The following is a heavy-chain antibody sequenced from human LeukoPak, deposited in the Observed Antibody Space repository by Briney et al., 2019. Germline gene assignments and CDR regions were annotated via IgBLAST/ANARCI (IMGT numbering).Heavy chain of an antibody. V-gene: IGHV3-74*01. Sequence: QPGGSLRLSCAASGFTFSSYWMHWVRQAPGKGLVWVSRIKSDGSTTNYADSVKGRFTISRDNAKNTLYLQMNSLRAEDTAVYYCARESPFDLWGRGTLVTVSS. J-gene: IGHJ2*01. CDR1: GFTFSSYW. CDR2: IKSDGSTT. CDR3: ARESPFDL.